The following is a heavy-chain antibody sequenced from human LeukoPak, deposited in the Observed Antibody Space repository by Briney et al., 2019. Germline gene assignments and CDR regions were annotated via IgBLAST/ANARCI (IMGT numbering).Heavy chain of an antibody. J-gene: IGHJ3*02. CDR1: GFTFSSYA. CDR2: ISSNGGST. V-gene: IGHV3-64*01. CDR3: ASRIGFYSGYDSSGAFDI. D-gene: IGHD5-12*01. Sequence: GGSLRLSCAASGFTFSSYAMHWVRQAPGKGLEYVSAISSNGGSTYYANSVKGRFTISRDNSKNTLYLQMGSLRAEDMAVYYCASRIGFYSGYDSSGAFDIWGQGTMVTVSS.